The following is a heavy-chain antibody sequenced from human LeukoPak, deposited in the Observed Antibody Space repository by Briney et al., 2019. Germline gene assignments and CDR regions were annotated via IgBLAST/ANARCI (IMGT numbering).Heavy chain of an antibody. D-gene: IGHD3-3*01. V-gene: IGHV3-73*01. CDR1: GFTFSGSA. CDR3: TRSPGYDFWSGYSGFDY. Sequence: PGGSLRLSCAASGFTFSGSAMQWVRQASGKGLEGVGRIRSKANSYATAYAASVKGRFTIARDDSNNTAYLQMNSLKTEDTAVYYCTRSPGYDFWSGYSGFDYWGQGTLVTVSS. CDR2: IRSKANSYAT. J-gene: IGHJ4*02.